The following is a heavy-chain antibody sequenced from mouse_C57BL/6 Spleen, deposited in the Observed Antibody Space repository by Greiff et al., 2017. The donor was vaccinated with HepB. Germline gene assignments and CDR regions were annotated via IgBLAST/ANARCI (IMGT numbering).Heavy chain of an antibody. V-gene: IGHV1-64*01. CDR3: ARVVITTVVAPMDD. Sequence: QVQLQQPGAELVKPGASVKLSCKASGYTFTSYWMHWVKQRPGQGLEWIGMIHPNSGSTNYNEKFKSKATLTVDKSSSTAYMQLSSLTSEDSAVYYCARVVITTVVAPMDDWGQGTSVTVSS. CDR1: GYTFTSYW. D-gene: IGHD1-1*01. J-gene: IGHJ4*01. CDR2: IHPNSGST.